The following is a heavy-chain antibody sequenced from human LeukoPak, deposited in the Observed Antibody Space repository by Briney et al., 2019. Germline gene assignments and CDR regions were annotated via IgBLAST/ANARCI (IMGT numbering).Heavy chain of an antibody. CDR2: ISSSSSYI. CDR1: GFTFSSYS. J-gene: IGHJ4*02. V-gene: IGHV3-21*01. CDR3: ARLHSTYYYDSSGYPFDY. Sequence: GGSLRLSCAASGFTFSSYSMNWVRQAPGKGLEWVSSISSSSSYIYYADSVKGRFTISRDNAKNSLYLQMNSLRAEDTAVYYCARLHSTYYYDSSGYPFDYWGQGTLVTVSS. D-gene: IGHD3-22*01.